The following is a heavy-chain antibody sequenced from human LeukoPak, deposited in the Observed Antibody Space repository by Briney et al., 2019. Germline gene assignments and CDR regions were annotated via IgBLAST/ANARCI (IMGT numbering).Heavy chain of an antibody. CDR2: IYYSGST. D-gene: IGHD3-22*01. Sequence: PSETLSLTCTVSGGSISSYYWSWIRQPPGKGLEWIGYIYYSGSTNYNPSLKSRVTISVDTSKNQFSLKLSSVTAADTAVYYCARQVVDGSGYLPIDYWGQGTLVTVSS. CDR1: GGSISSYY. CDR3: ARQVVDGSGYLPIDY. J-gene: IGHJ4*02. V-gene: IGHV4-59*08.